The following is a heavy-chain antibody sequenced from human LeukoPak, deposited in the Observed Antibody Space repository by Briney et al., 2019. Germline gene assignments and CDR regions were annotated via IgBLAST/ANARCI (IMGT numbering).Heavy chain of an antibody. CDR1: GGSISSYY. CDR3: ASPYYDSSAFDI. Sequence: SETLSLTCTVSGGSISSYYWSWIRQPPGKGLEWIGYIYYSGSTNYNPSLKSRVTIPVDTSKNQFSLKLSSVTAADTAVYYCASPYYDSSAFDIWGRGTMVTVSS. J-gene: IGHJ3*02. D-gene: IGHD3-22*01. V-gene: IGHV4-59*08. CDR2: IYYSGST.